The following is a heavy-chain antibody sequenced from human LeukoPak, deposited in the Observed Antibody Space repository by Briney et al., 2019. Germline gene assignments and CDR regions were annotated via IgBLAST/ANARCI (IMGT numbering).Heavy chain of an antibody. D-gene: IGHD3-10*01. Sequence: SETLSLTCTVSGGSISSYYWSWIRQPPGKGLEWIGYIYYSGSTNYNPSLKSRVTISVDTSKNQFSLRLSSVTAADTAVYYCAREFGDYVDYWGQGTLVTVSS. J-gene: IGHJ4*02. CDR1: GGSISSYY. CDR3: AREFGDYVDY. CDR2: IYYSGST. V-gene: IGHV4-59*01.